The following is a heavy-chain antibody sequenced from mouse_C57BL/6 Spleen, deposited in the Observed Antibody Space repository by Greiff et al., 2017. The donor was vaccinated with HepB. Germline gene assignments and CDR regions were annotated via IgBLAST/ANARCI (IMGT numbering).Heavy chain of an antibody. J-gene: IGHJ4*01. D-gene: IGHD2-5*01. CDR1: GFSLTSYG. V-gene: IGHV2-4*01. Sequence: VKLVESGPGLVQPSQSLSITCTVSGFSLTSYGVHWVRQPPGKGLEWLGVIWSGGSTDYNAAFISRLSISKDNSKSQVFFKMNSLQADDTAIYYCAKSYYYSNSYAMDYWGQGTSVTVSS. CDR2: IWSGGST. CDR3: AKSYYYSNSYAMDY.